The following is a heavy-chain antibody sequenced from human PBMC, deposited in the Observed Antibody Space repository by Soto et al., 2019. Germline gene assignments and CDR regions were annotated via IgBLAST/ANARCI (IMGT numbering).Heavy chain of an antibody. J-gene: IGHJ4*02. CDR3: ARSHDILTGFSSPHFDY. V-gene: IGHV4-59*02. CDR1: GDSVSSYY. CDR2: IYYSGST. Sequence: QVQLQESGPGLVKPSETLSLTCTVSGDSVSSYYWSWIRQPPGKGLEWIGYIYYSGSTNYNPSLKSRVTLPVDTSKTQFSLTLSSVTAADTAVYYCARSHDILTGFSSPHFDYWGQGTLVTVSS. D-gene: IGHD3-9*01.